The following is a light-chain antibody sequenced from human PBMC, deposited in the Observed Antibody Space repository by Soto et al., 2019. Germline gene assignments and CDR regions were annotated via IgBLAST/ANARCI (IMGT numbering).Light chain of an antibody. J-gene: IGKJ5*01. CDR1: QGISTY. Sequence: DIQMTQSPSSLSASVGDRVTITCRASQGISTYLNWYLQKPGKAPKLLIYAASSLQSGVPSRFSGSGSGTDFTLAISSLQPEDFATYYCQQSYMTPITFGQGTRLEIK. V-gene: IGKV1-39*01. CDR2: AAS. CDR3: QQSYMTPIT.